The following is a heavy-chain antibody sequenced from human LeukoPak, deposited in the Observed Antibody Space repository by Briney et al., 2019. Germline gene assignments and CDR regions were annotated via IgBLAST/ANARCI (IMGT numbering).Heavy chain of an antibody. CDR1: GGSISSYY. J-gene: IGHJ2*01. CDR3: ARVYYGRTYDYWYFDL. D-gene: IGHD3-10*01. V-gene: IGHV4-39*07. Sequence: SETLSLTCTVSGGSISSYYWSWIRQPPGKGLEWIGSIYYSGSTYYNPSLKSRVTISVDTSKNQFSLKLSSVTAADTAVYFCARVYYGRTYDYWYFDLWGRGTLVTVSS. CDR2: IYYSGST.